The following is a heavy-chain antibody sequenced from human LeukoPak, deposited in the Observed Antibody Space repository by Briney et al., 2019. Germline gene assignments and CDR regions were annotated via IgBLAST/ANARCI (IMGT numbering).Heavy chain of an antibody. D-gene: IGHD1-26*01. V-gene: IGHV3-7*03. Sequence: GGSLRLSCAASGFTFRSFWMSWVRQAPGKGLEWVANIKQDGSEKYYVDSVKGRFTISRDNAKNSLYLQMNSLRTEDTALYYCAKDSQAFFSGSYLFDYWGQGTLVTVSS. CDR3: AKDSQAFFSGSYLFDY. J-gene: IGHJ4*02. CDR1: GFTFRSFW. CDR2: IKQDGSEK.